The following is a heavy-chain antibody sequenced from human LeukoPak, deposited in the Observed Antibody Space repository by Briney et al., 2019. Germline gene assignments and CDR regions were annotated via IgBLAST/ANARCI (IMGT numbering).Heavy chain of an antibody. J-gene: IGHJ6*03. CDR2: IYHSGST. Sequence: SQTLSLTCTVSGGSISSGGYYWSWIRQPPGKGLEWIGYIYHSGSTYYNPSLKSRVTISVDRSKNQFSLKLSSVTAADTAVYYCARATQGRPVNMEGWGKGTTVTVSS. CDR1: GGSISSGGYY. V-gene: IGHV4-30-2*01. CDR3: ARATQGRPVNMEG. D-gene: IGHD4-17*01.